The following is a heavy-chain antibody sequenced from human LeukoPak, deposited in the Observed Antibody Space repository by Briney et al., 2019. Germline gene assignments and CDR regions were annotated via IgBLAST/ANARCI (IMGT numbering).Heavy chain of an antibody. J-gene: IGHJ4*02. CDR3: ARTNQADDY. CDR1: GFTFSSYW. Sequence: PGRSLRLSCAASGFTFSSYWMHWVRQVPGKGLVWVARINPGGSSITYADSVKGRFTISRDNAKNTLYLQMDSRRAEDTGVYYCARTNQADDYWGQGTLVTVSS. D-gene: IGHD1-14*01. CDR2: INPGGSSI. V-gene: IGHV3-74*01.